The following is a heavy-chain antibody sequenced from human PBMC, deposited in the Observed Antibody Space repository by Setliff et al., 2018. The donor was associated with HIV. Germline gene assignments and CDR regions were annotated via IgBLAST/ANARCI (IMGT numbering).Heavy chain of an antibody. J-gene: IGHJ5*02. CDR2: IHYNGRT. CDR3: ARYTSKVDWFDP. V-gene: IGHV4-39*01. Sequence: SETLSLTCTVSGDSITNDDYYWGWIRQPPGKGLEWVAIIHYNGRTYYDPSLKSRVTIFVDTSKTQFYLKLRSVTASDTAVYYCARYTSKVDWFDPWGQGTLVTVSS. CDR1: GDSITNDDYY. D-gene: IGHD2-2*02.